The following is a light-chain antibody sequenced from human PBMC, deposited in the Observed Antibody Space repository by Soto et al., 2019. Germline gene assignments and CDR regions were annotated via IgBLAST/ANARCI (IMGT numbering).Light chain of an antibody. CDR1: SSDVGGYNY. Sequence: QSALTQPASVSGSPGQSITISCTGTSSDVGGYNYVSWYQQHPGKAPNLMIYEVSNRPSGVSNRFSGSNSGNTASLTISGLQAEDEADYYCSSYTSSSTPVVFGGGTKLTVL. CDR3: SSYTSSSTPVV. J-gene: IGLJ2*01. CDR2: EVS. V-gene: IGLV2-14*01.